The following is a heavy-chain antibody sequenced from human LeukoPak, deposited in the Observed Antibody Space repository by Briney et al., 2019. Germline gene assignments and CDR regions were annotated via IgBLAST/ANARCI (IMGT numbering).Heavy chain of an antibody. CDR1: GGFFSGYY. J-gene: IGHJ4*02. D-gene: IGHD2-15*01. V-gene: IGHV4-34*01. CDR2: INHSGST. Sequence: SETLSLTCAVYGGFFSGYYWSWIRQPPGKGLEWIGEINHSGSTNYNPSLKSRVTISVDTSKNQFSLKLSSVTAADTAVYYCARGLRRDCSGGSCSLFDYWGQGTLVTASS. CDR3: ARGLRRDCSGGSCSLFDY.